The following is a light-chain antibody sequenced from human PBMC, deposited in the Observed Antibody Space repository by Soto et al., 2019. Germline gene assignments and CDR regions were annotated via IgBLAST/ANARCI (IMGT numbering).Light chain of an antibody. CDR2: RAS. CDR1: SSNIGSNY. V-gene: IGLV1-47*01. J-gene: IGLJ2*01. Sequence: QPVLTQPPSASGTPGQRVTISCSGSSSNIGSNYVYWYQQVPGTAPRLLMYRASQRPSGVPDRFSGSKSGTSASLAISGLRSEDEDDYYCAAWDDTLKGLVFGGGTKLTVL. CDR3: AAWDDTLKGLV.